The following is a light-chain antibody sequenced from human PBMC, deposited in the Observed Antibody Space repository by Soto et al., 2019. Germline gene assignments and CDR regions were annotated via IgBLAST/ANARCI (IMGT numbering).Light chain of an antibody. CDR2: GAS. CDR1: QGISNY. J-gene: IGKJ1*01. Sequence: DIQMTQSPSSLSASVGDRATITCRASQGISNYLALYQQKPGKVPKLLIYGASTLQSGVPSRFSGSGSGTYFTLTISSLQPEDVATYYCQKFNNAPWTFGQGTKVEI. CDR3: QKFNNAPWT. V-gene: IGKV1-27*01.